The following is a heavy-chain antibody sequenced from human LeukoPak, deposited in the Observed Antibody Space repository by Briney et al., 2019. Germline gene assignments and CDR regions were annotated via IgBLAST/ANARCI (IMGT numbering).Heavy chain of an antibody. CDR2: IIPILGIA. J-gene: IGHJ5*02. V-gene: IGHV1-69*04. D-gene: IGHD1-26*01. CDR3: AISKVGALDNWFDP. Sequence: SVKVSCKASGGTFSSYAISWVRQAPGQGLEWMGRIIPILGIANYAQKFQGRVTITADKSTSTAYMELSSLRSEDTAVYYCAISKVGALDNWFDPWGQGTLVTVSS. CDR1: GGTFSSYA.